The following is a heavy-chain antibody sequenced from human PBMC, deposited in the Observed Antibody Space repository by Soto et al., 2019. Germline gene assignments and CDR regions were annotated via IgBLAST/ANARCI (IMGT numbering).Heavy chain of an antibody. CDR2: INHSGST. V-gene: IGHV4-34*01. Sequence: SETLSPTCAGSGGSFSDYYLSWIRQPPGKGLEWIGQINHSGSTNYNPSLKSRVTISVDTSKKQFSLKLNSVTAADTAVFYCATMGGFLNWFDPWGQGTLVTVSS. J-gene: IGHJ5*02. CDR1: GGSFSDYY. D-gene: IGHD1-26*01. CDR3: ATMGGFLNWFDP.